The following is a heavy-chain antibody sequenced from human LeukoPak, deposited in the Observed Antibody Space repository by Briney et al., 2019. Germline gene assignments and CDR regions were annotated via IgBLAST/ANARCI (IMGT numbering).Heavy chain of an antibody. D-gene: IGHD3-22*01. CDR2: IYTSGST. V-gene: IGHV4-4*07. CDR1: GGSISSYY. Sequence: SETLSLTCTVSGGSISSYYWSWIRQPAGKGLEWIGRIYTSGSTNYNPSLKSRVTMSVDTSKNQFSLKLSSVTAADTAVYYCARVNRRFTMIVVTWYFDLWGRGTLVTVSS. J-gene: IGHJ2*01. CDR3: ARVNRRFTMIVVTWYFDL.